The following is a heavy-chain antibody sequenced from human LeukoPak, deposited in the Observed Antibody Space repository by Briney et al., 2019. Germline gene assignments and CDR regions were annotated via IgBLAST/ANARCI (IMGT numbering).Heavy chain of an antibody. V-gene: IGHV3-21*01. CDR2: ISSSGSYI. CDR3: ARDYGSIAY. D-gene: IGHD4-17*01. J-gene: IGHJ4*02. CDR1: GFTFSNYS. Sequence: GGSLRLSCAASGFTFSNYSMNWVRQAPGKGLEWVSSISSSGSYIYSADSVKGRFTISRDNAKNSLYLQMNSLRAEDTAVYYCARDYGSIAYWGQGTLVTVSS.